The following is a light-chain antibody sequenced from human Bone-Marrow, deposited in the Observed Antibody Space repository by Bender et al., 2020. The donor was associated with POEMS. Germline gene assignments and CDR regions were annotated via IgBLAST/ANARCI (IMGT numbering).Light chain of an antibody. V-gene: IGLV1-40*01. Sequence: QSVLTQPPSVSGAPGQRVTISCTGSSSNTGSGYDINWYQHLPGTAPKLLIYGYNNRPSGVPDRFSVSKSGTSASLAITGLQAEDEADYYCSAYAGTNNLRVFGGGTKLTVL. J-gene: IGLJ3*02. CDR2: GYN. CDR1: SSNTGSGYD. CDR3: SAYAGTNNLRV.